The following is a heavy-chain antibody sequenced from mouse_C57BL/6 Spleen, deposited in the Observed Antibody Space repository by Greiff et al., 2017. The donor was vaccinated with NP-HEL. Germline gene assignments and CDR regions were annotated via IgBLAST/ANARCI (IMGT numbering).Heavy chain of an antibody. D-gene: IGHD2-5*01. CDR3: ARGGYYSNYVLFDY. Sequence: VQLQQPGAELVKPGASVKLSCKASGYTFTSYWMQWVKQRPGQGLEWIGEIDPSDSYTNYNQKFKGKATLTVDTSSSTAYMQLSSLTSEDSAVYYCARGGYYSNYVLFDYWGQGTTLTVSS. CDR2: IDPSDSYT. V-gene: IGHV1-50*01. CDR1: GYTFTSYW. J-gene: IGHJ2*01.